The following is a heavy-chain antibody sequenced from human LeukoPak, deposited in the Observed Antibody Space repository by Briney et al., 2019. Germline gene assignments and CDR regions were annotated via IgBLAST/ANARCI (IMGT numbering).Heavy chain of an antibody. V-gene: IGHV3-7*01. CDR2: IKQDGSEK. D-gene: IGHD3-3*01. J-gene: IGHJ4*02. Sequence: GGSLRLSCAASGFTFSSYWMSWVRQAPGKGLEWVANIKQDGSEKYYVDSVKGRFTISRDNAKNSLYLQMNSLRAEDTAVYYCARVGVDYDFWSGYSYWGQGTLVTVSS. CDR3: ARVGVDYDFWSGYSY. CDR1: GFTFSSYW.